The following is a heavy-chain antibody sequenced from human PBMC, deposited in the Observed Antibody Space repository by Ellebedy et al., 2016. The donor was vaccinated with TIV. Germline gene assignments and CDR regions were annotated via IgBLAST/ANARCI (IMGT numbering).Heavy chain of an antibody. CDR1: GFTFSSYG. Sequence: GESLKISCAASGFTFSSYGMHWVRQAPGKGLEWVSAISGSGGSTYYADSVKGRFTISRDNSKNTLYLQMNSLRAEDTAVYYCARATAGLDVWGQGTTVSVSS. CDR2: ISGSGGST. V-gene: IGHV3-23*01. J-gene: IGHJ6*02. CDR3: ARATAGLDV.